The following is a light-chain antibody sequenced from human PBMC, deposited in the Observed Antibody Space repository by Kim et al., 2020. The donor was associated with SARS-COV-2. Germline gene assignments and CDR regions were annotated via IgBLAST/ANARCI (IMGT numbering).Light chain of an antibody. V-gene: IGKV4-1*01. CDR2: GAS. CDR3: QQYYSTPRT. J-gene: IGKJ2*01. CDR1: QSVLYSSNNKNY. Sequence: RATINCKSSQSVLYSSNNKNYLAWYQQKPGQPPKLLIYGASTRESGVPDRFSGSGSGTDFTLTISSLQAEDVAVYYCQQYYSTPRTFGQGTKLEIK.